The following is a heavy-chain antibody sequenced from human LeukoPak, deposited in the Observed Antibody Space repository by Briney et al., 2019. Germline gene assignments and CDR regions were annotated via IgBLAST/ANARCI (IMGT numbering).Heavy chain of an antibody. V-gene: IGHV4-59*11. D-gene: IGHD6-6*01. CDR2: IYYSGST. Sequence: SETLSLTCTVSGGSISSHYWSWIRQPPGKGLEWIGYIYYSGSTNYNPSLKSRVTISVDTSKNQFSLKLSSVTAADTAMYYCARWGYSSSSGYYYYYMDVWGKGTTVTVSS. CDR1: GGSISSHY. CDR3: ARWGYSSSSGYYYYYMDV. J-gene: IGHJ6*03.